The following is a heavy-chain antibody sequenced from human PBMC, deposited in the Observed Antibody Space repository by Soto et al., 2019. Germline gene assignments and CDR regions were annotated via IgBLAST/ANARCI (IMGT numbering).Heavy chain of an antibody. D-gene: IGHD4-17*01. CDR1: GFTFDDYA. CDR2: ISWNSGSI. V-gene: IGHV3-9*01. Sequence: EVQLVESGGGLVQPGRSLRLSCAASGFTFDDYAMHWVRQAPGKGLEWVSGISWNSGSIGYADSVKGRFTISRDNAKNSLYLQMNSLRAEDTALYYCAKIHLDYGDYVDAFDIWGQGTMVTVSS. J-gene: IGHJ3*02. CDR3: AKIHLDYGDYVDAFDI.